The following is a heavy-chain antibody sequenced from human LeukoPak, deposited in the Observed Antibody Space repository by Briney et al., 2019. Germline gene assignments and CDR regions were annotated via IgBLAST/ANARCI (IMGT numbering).Heavy chain of an antibody. D-gene: IGHD6-19*01. V-gene: IGHV3-23*01. J-gene: IGHJ4*02. CDR1: GFTVSRFA. Sequence: HPGGSLRPSCVASGFTVSRFAMSWVRHVPGRGLEWVASITNNNGKTYYADPVKGRFTISRDESENTVYLQMNSLRAEDTAVYYCAKDHPSSGWPTFEYWGQGTQVTVSP. CDR2: ITNNNGKT. CDR3: AKDHPSSGWPTFEY.